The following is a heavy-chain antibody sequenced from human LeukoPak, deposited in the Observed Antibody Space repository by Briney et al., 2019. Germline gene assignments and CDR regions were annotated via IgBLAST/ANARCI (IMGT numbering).Heavy chain of an antibody. Sequence: SETLSLTCAVSSYSISSGYNWGWLRQHPGKGLEWIGSIYHSGSTYYNPSLKSRVTISVDTSKNQFSLKLSSVTAADTAVYYCARELIDCSSTSCVIYYYYGMDVWGKGTTVTVSS. CDR3: ARELIDCSSTSCVIYYYYGMDV. D-gene: IGHD2-2*01. CDR1: SYSISSGYN. CDR2: IYHSGST. V-gene: IGHV4-38-2*02. J-gene: IGHJ6*04.